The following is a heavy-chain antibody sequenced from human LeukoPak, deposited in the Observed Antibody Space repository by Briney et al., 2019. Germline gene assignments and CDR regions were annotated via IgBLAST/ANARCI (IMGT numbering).Heavy chain of an antibody. CDR3: ARSRYIVVVPAAMLGPSRNWFDP. D-gene: IGHD2-2*01. CDR2: IYYSGSS. CDR1: GGYISSFY. Sequence: SETLSLTCTVSGGYISSFYWSWIRQPPGKGLEWIGYIYYSGSSNYNPSLKSRVTISGDTSKNQFSLKLSSVTAADTAVYYCARSRYIVVVPAAMLGPSRNWFDPWGQGTLVTVSS. J-gene: IGHJ5*02. V-gene: IGHV4-59*01.